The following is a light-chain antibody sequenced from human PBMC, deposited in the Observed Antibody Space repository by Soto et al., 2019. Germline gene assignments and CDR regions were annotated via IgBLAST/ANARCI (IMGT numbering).Light chain of an antibody. CDR3: SSYTSSSTRV. V-gene: IGLV2-14*01. CDR2: EVS. CDR1: SSDVGGYNY. J-gene: IGLJ2*01. Sequence: QSALTQPASVSGSPGQSITISCTGTSSDVGGYNYVSWYQQHPGKAPKRMIYEVSNRPSGVSNRFSGSKSGNTASLTISGLQAEDEADCYCSSYTSSSTRVFGGGTK.